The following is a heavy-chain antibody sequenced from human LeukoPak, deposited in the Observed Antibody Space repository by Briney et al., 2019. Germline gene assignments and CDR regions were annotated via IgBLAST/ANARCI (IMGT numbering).Heavy chain of an antibody. Sequence: PSETLSLTCTVSGGSISSYYWSWIRQPPGKGLEWIGYIYYSGSTNYNPSLKSRVTISVDTSKNQFSLKLSSVTAADTAVYYCARAHDYVWGSYRFDYWGQGTLVTVSS. CDR3: ARAHDYVWGSYRFDY. CDR1: GGSISSYY. V-gene: IGHV4-59*01. CDR2: IYYSGST. J-gene: IGHJ4*02. D-gene: IGHD3-16*02.